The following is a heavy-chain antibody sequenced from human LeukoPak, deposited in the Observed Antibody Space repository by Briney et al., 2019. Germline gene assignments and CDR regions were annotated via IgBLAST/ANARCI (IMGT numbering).Heavy chain of an antibody. CDR2: ISGDGGST. CDR3: ARGAYCGGDCYSTGWFDP. V-gene: IGHV3-43*02. CDR1: GFTFDDYA. D-gene: IGHD2-21*02. J-gene: IGHJ5*02. Sequence: GGSLRLSCAASGFTFDDYAMHWVRQAPGKGLEWVSLISGDGGSTYYADSVKGRFTISRDNSKNSLYLQMNSLRTEDTALYYCARGAYCGGDCYSTGWFDPWGQGTLVTVSS.